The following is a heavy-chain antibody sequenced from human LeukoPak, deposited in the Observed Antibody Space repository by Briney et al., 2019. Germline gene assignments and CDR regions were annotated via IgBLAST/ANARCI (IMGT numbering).Heavy chain of an antibody. CDR2: IYYSGST. D-gene: IGHD3-22*01. Sequence: PSETLSLTCTVSGGSISSSSYYWGWIRQPPGKGLEWIGSIYYSGSTYYNPSLKSRVTISVDTSKNQFSLKLSSVTAADTAVYYCARKGPTYYYDSSGYRSSDGYYYMDVWGKGTTVTVSS. J-gene: IGHJ6*03. V-gene: IGHV4-39*01. CDR3: ARKGPTYYYDSSGYRSSDGYYYMDV. CDR1: GGSISSSSYY.